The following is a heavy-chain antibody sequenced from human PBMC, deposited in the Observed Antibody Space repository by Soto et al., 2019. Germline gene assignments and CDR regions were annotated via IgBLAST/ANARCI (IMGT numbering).Heavy chain of an antibody. CDR3: ARQTRLYYYDSSGYRWDAFDI. CDR2: ISSSSTI. V-gene: IGHV3-48*02. D-gene: IGHD3-22*01. Sequence: GGSLRLSCAASGFTFSSYSMNWVRQAPGKGLEWVSYISSSSTIYYADSVKGRFTISRANAKNSLYLQMNSLRDEDTAVYYCARQTRLYYYDSSGYRWDAFDIWGQGTMVTVSS. J-gene: IGHJ3*02. CDR1: GFTFSSYS.